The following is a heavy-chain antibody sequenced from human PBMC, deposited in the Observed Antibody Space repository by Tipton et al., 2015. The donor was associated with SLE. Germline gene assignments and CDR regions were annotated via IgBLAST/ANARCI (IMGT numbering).Heavy chain of an antibody. V-gene: IGHV4-61*02. CDR1: GGSISSGSYY. CDR2: IYTSGST. Sequence: TLSLTCAVYGGSISSGSYYWSWIRQPAGKGLEWIGRIYTSGSTNYNPSLKSRVTISVDTSKNQFSLKLSSVTAADTAVYYCARGLKGDPLFGYWGQGTLVTVSS. CDR3: ARGLKGDPLFGY. J-gene: IGHJ4*02.